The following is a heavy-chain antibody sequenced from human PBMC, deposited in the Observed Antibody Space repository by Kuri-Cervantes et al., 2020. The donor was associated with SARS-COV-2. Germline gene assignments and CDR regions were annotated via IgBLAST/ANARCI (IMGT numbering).Heavy chain of an antibody. D-gene: IGHD3-10*01. V-gene: IGHV3-23*01. CDR2: ISGDGGST. CDR3: ARSDRVRELFSRMRYYYYYFMGV. Sequence: GGSLRLSCAASAFTFSGRSMSWVRQAPGKGLEWVSGISGDGGSTYYADSVKGRFTVSRDNPTKTLYLQMNSLRAEDTAVYYCARSDRVRELFSRMRYYYYYFMGVWGNGTTVTVSS. J-gene: IGHJ6*03. CDR1: AFTFSGRS.